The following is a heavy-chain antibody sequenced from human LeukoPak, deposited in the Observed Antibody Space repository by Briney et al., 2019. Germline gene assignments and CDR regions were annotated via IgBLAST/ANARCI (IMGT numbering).Heavy chain of an antibody. V-gene: IGHV4-39*07. CDR1: GGSISTSNYY. D-gene: IGHD1-26*01. CDR3: ARLRRVGATPFDY. Sequence: SGTLSLTCTVSGGSISTSNYYWGWIRQPPGKGLEWIGSIYHSGSTYYNPSLKSRVTISVDTSKNQFSLKLSSVTAADTAVYYCARLRRVGATPFDYWGQGTLVTVSS. J-gene: IGHJ4*02. CDR2: IYHSGST.